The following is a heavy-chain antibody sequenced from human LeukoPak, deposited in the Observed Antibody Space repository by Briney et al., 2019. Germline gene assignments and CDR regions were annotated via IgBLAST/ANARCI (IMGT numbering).Heavy chain of an antibody. CDR1: GFTFSGSA. V-gene: IGHV1-2*02. CDR3: ARGSRACPEGSPYYYYMDV. D-gene: IGHD1-26*01. Sequence: GGSLRLSCVASGFTFSGSAMHWVRQAPGQGLEWMGWINPNSGGTNCAQKFQDRVTMTRDTSISTAYMELSRLTSDDTAVYYCARGSRACPEGSPYYYYMDVWGKGTTVTVSS. CDR2: INPNSGGT. J-gene: IGHJ6*03.